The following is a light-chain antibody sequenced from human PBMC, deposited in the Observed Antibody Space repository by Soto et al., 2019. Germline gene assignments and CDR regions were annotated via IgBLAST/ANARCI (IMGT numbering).Light chain of an antibody. CDR1: QSVSSTS. CDR2: DTS. CDR3: KQYDRSTGT. J-gene: IGKJ1*01. V-gene: IGKV3-20*01. Sequence: EIVLTQSPGTLSLSPGERATLSCRASQSVSSTSLARYQQKPGQAPRLLMYDTSSRATGLPDRFSGSGSGSDLSLTITRLEPEDFAVYYSKQYDRSTGTFGQGNTVEIK.